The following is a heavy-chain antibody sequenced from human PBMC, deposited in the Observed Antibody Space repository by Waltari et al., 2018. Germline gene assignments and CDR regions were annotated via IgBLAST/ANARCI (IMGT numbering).Heavy chain of an antibody. CDR1: GFTFSSYA. J-gene: IGHJ5*02. Sequence: QVQLVESGGGVVQPGRSLRLSCAASGFTFSSYAMHWVRQAPGKGLEWVAVISYDGSNKDYADSVKGRFTISRDNSKNTLYLQMNSLRAEDTAVYYCARGRTLGGFDPWGQGTLVTVSS. CDR3: ARGRTLGGFDP. V-gene: IGHV3-30-3*01. CDR2: ISYDGSNK.